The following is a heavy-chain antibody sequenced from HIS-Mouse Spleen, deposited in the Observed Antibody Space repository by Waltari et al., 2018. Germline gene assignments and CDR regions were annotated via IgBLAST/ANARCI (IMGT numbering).Heavy chain of an antibody. CDR1: GYTFTSYG. V-gene: IGHV1-18*01. CDR2: ISAYNGNT. J-gene: IGHJ5*02. CDR3: ARSESRFLEWLDWFDP. D-gene: IGHD3-3*01. Sequence: QVHLVQSGAEVKKPGASGKVSCKASGYTFTSYGISWVRQAPGQGLEWMGWISAYNGNTNYAQKLQGRVTMTTDTSTSTAYMELRSLRSDDTAVYYCARSESRFLEWLDWFDPWGQGTLVTVSS.